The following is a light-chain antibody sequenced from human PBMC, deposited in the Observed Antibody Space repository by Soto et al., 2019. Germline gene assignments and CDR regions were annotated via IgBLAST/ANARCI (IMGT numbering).Light chain of an antibody. Sequence: DIQMTQSPSSLSASVGDRVTITCRASQGISNYLAWYQQQPGKVPKLLIYVASTLQSGVPSRFSGSGSGTDFTLTISSLQPEDVATYYCQKYNSALLTFGQGTRLEIK. CDR1: QGISNY. V-gene: IGKV1-27*01. J-gene: IGKJ5*01. CDR2: VAS. CDR3: QKYNSALLT.